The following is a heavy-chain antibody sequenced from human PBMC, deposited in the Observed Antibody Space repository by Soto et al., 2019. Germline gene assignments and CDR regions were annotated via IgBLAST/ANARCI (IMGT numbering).Heavy chain of an antibody. V-gene: IGHV3-48*01. CDR1: GFTFSSYS. J-gene: IGHJ4*02. Sequence: EVQLVESGGGLVQPGGSLRLSCAASGFTFSSYSMNWVRQAPGKGLEWVSYISSSSSTIYYADSVKGRFTISRDNAKNSLYLQMNSLRAEDTAVYYCAREYDFWSGYPIAYDFDYWGQGTLVTVSS. CDR3: AREYDFWSGYPIAYDFDY. D-gene: IGHD3-3*01. CDR2: ISSSSSTI.